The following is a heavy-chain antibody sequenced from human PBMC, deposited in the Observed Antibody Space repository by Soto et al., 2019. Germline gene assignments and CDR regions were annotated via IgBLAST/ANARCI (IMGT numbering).Heavy chain of an antibody. D-gene: IGHD3-3*01. CDR3: ARVLGQGFGVVISTHHAFDI. CDR2: INAGNGNT. Sequence: ASVKVSCKASGYTFTSYAMHWVRQAPGQRLEWMGWINAGNGNTKYSQKFQGRVTITRDTSASTAYMELSSLRSEDTAVYYCARVLGQGFGVVISTHHAFDIWGQGTMVTVSS. CDR1: GYTFTSYA. J-gene: IGHJ3*02. V-gene: IGHV1-3*01.